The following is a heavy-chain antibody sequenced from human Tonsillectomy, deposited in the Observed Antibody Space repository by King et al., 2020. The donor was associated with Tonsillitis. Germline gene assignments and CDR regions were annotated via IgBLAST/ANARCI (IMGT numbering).Heavy chain of an antibody. CDR1: GFTFSSYA. J-gene: IGHJ4*02. V-gene: IGHV3-30-3*01. D-gene: IGHD2-15*01. Sequence: LVESGGGVVQPGRSLRLSCAASGFTFSSYAMHWVRQAPGKGLEWVAVISYDGSNKYYADSVKGRFTISRDISKNTLYLQMNSLRTEDTAVYYCARNAAIVAVVAATGEFGYWCQGTLVPVSS. CDR2: ISYDGSNK. CDR3: ARNAAIVAVVAATGEFGY.